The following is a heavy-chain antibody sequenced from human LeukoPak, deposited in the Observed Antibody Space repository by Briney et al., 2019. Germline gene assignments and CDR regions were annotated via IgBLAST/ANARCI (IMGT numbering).Heavy chain of an antibody. CDR2: FDPEDGET. Sequence: ASVKVSCKVSGYTLTELSMHWVRQAPGKELEWMGGFDPEDGETIYAQKFQGRVTMTEDTSTDTAYMELSSLRSEDTAVYYCATGGDITTGSFDYWGQGTLVTVSS. CDR3: ATGGDITTGSFDY. CDR1: GYTLTELS. J-gene: IGHJ4*02. V-gene: IGHV1-24*01. D-gene: IGHD3-22*01.